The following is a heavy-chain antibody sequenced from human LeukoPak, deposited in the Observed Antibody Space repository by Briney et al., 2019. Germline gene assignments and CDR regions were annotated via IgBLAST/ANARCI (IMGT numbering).Heavy chain of an antibody. D-gene: IGHD2-21*02. J-gene: IGHJ4*02. CDR3: ARGRIVVVTYFDY. CDR2: IIPILGIA. CDR1: GYTFTSYD. Sequence: SVKVSCKASGYTFTSYDINWVRQATGQGLEWMGRIIPILGIANYAQKFQGRVTITADKSTSTAYMELSSLRSEDTAVYYCARGRIVVVTYFDYWGQGTLVTVSS. V-gene: IGHV1-69*04.